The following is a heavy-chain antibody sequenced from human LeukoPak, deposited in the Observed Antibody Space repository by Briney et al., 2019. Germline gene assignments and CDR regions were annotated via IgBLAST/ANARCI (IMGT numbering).Heavy chain of an antibody. J-gene: IGHJ2*01. D-gene: IGHD5-12*01. Sequence: SQTLSLTCTVSGGSISSGGYYWSWVRQHPGKGLEWIGYIYYSGSTYYTPSLKNRVTISVATSKNQFSLRLSSVTAVDTAVYYCARGGGGYSWYFDLWGRGTLVTVSS. CDR2: IYYSGST. V-gene: IGHV4-31*03. CDR1: GGSISSGGYY. CDR3: ARGGGGYSWYFDL.